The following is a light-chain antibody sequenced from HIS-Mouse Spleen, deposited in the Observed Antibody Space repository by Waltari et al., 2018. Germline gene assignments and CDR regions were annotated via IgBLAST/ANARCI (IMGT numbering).Light chain of an antibody. Sequence: SYDLPRPPPLSVPPGQTPRSPCPGVACQKKNAYWYQQKSGQAPVLVIYEDSKRPSGIPERFSGSSSGTMATLTISGAQVEDEADYYCYSTDSSGNHRVFGGGTKLTVL. V-gene: IGLV3-10*01. CDR3: YSTDSSGNHRV. CDR2: EDS. J-gene: IGLJ2*01. CDR1: ACQKKN.